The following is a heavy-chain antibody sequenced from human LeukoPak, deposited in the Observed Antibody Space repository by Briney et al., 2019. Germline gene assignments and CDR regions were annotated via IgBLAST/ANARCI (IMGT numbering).Heavy chain of an antibody. CDR3: ARDRVARTFDY. D-gene: IGHD5-12*01. CDR2: INPNSGGT. Sequence: GASVKVSCKASGYTFTGYYMHWVRQAPGQGLEGMGWINPNSGGTNYAQKFQGRVTMTRDTSISTAYMELSRLRSDDTAVYCCARDRVARTFDYWGQGTLVTVSS. J-gene: IGHJ4*02. V-gene: IGHV1-2*02. CDR1: GYTFTGYY.